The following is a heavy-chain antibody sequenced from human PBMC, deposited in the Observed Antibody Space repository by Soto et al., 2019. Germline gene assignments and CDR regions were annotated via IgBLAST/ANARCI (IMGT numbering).Heavy chain of an antibody. V-gene: IGHV3-30*18. D-gene: IGHD2-2*01. CDR1: GFTFSSYG. CDR3: AKDRGGDCPDNSCYFGADY. CDR2: ISDTGSSH. J-gene: IGHJ4*02. Sequence: VWSLRLSCVGSGFTFSSYGMHWVRQAPGKGLECVAVISDTGSSHYYAASVEGRFTISRENSKNTLSLHMDRLRVEDTAVYYCAKDRGGDCPDNSCYFGADYWGQGT.